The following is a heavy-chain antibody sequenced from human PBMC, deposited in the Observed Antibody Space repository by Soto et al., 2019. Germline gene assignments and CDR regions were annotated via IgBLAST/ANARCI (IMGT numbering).Heavy chain of an antibody. D-gene: IGHD2-2*01. CDR2: ISSSGSTI. Sequence: SLRLSCAASGFTFSDYYMSWIRQAPGKGLEWVSYISSSGSTIYYADSVKGRFTISRDNAKNSLYLQMNSLRAEDTAVYYCARDQDXVVVPAAPLYYYYGMDVWGLGTTVTVSS. CDR3: ARDQDXVVVPAAPLYYYYGMDV. J-gene: IGHJ6*02. CDR1: GFTFSDYY. V-gene: IGHV3-11*01.